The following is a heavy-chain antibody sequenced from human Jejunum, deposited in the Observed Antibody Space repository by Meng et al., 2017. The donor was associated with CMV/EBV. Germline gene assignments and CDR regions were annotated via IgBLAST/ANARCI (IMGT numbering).Heavy chain of an antibody. D-gene: IGHD6-19*01. Sequence: QVQRQESGPGLVKPSEPLSLTCSVSGGSLIRYYWSWIRQPAGKGLEWIGHIYTSGSTNYSPSLKSRVTMSLDTAKNQFSLKVSSVTAADTAVYYCARLSKDGWSTFDYWGQGTLVTVSS. V-gene: IGHV4-4*07. CDR3: ARLSKDGWSTFDY. CDR1: GGSLIRYY. J-gene: IGHJ4*02. CDR2: IYTSGST.